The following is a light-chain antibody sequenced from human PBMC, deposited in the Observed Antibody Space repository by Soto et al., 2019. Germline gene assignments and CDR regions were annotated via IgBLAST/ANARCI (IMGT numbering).Light chain of an antibody. Sequence: SALTHPASVSGSPGQSITISCTGTSSDVGSYNLVSWYQQHPGKAPKLMIYEGSKRPSGVSNRFSGSKSGNTASLTISGLQAEDEADYYCCSYAGSSTIVFGTGTKVTVL. V-gene: IGLV2-23*01. CDR2: EGS. CDR3: CSYAGSSTIV. J-gene: IGLJ1*01. CDR1: SSDVGSYNL.